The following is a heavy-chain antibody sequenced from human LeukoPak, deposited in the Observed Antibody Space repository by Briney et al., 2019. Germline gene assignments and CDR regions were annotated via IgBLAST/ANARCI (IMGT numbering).Heavy chain of an antibody. Sequence: ASVKVSCKASRYTFTNYYIHWVRQAPGQGLEWMGWINPNSGGTNYAQKFQGRVTMTRDTSISTAYMELSRLRSDDTAVYYCARTEYSSSWKPLGNWGQGTLVTVSS. J-gene: IGHJ4*02. CDR3: ARTEYSSSWKPLGN. V-gene: IGHV1-2*02. D-gene: IGHD6-13*01. CDR1: RYTFTNYY. CDR2: INPNSGGT.